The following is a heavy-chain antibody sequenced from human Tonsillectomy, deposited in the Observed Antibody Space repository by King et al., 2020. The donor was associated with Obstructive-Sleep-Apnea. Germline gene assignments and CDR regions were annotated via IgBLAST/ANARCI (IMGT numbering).Heavy chain of an antibody. CDR3: ARGRSWFDP. J-gene: IGHJ5*02. CDR2: IDTNIGNP. Sequence: QLVQSGSELRKPGASVKVSCKASGYNLSTYVMNWVRQAPGQGLEWMGWIDTNIGNPTYAQGFTRRFVFSLDTSVSTAYLQISSLRTEDTAVYYCARGRSWFDPWGQGTLVTVSS. CDR1: GYNLSTYV. V-gene: IGHV7-4-1*02.